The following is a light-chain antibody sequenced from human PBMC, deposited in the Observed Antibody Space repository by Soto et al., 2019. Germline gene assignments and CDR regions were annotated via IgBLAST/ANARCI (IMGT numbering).Light chain of an antibody. V-gene: IGKV1-12*01. CDR2: AAS. CDR3: LQADTFPIT. Sequence: DIQMTPSPSSVSASVGDRVTITCRASQDISGWLAWYQQKPGRAPKLLIYAASSLQSGVPTRFAGNGSGTSFTLTITSLQPEDFATYYCLQADTFPITFGQGTRLEIK. J-gene: IGKJ5*01. CDR1: QDISGW.